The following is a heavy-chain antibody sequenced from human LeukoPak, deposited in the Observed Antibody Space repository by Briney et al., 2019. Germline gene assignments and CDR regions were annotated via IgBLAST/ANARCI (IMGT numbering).Heavy chain of an antibody. J-gene: IGHJ4*02. CDR2: INPNSGGT. V-gene: IGHV1-2*02. D-gene: IGHD6-19*01. Sequence: ASVKVSCKASGYTFTGYYMHWVRQAPGQGLEWMGWINPNSGGTNYAKKFQGRVTMTRATSISTAYMELSRLRSDDTAVYYCARAVAGLFDYWGQGTLVTVSS. CDR1: GYTFTGYY. CDR3: ARAVAGLFDY.